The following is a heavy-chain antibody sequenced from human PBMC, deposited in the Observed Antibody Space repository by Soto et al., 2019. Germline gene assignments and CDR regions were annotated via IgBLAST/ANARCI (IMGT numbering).Heavy chain of an antibody. V-gene: IGHV3-43*01. CDR3: AKNIAAEGSGGGDV. J-gene: IGHJ6*02. D-gene: IGHD3-10*01. CDR2: ISWNGGSS. CDR1: GFTFGSYT. Sequence: EEQLVESGGAVVQPGGSLRLSCEASGFTFGSYTMHWVRQAPGKGLEWVSLISWNGGSSFYADSVKGRFTISRDNGRDSLYLQMNSLRPEDSALFYWAKNIAAEGSGGGDVWGHGTTVTVSS.